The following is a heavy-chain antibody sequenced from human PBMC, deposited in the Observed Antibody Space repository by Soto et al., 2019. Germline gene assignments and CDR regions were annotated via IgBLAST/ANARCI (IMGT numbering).Heavy chain of an antibody. CDR2: ISTFNGET. V-gene: IGHV1-18*01. CDR3: ARDVGYCSSSTCLIDH. D-gene: IGHD2-2*01. Sequence: ASVKVSCKASGYTFNTYGIGWVRQAPGQGLEWMGWISTFNGETRYAQKFQARVTVTTDTSTTTGYMELRSLRSDDTAVYYCARDVGYCSSSTCLIDHWGQGSLCTVSS. CDR1: GYTFNTYG. J-gene: IGHJ4*02.